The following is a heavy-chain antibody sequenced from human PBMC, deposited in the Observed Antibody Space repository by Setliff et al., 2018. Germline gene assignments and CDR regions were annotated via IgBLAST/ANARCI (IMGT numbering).Heavy chain of an antibody. CDR1: GFDFKTHW. CDR2: ITWNSGTK. CDR3: ARVHYETSTYSPTLFDH. D-gene: IGHD3-22*01. J-gene: IGHJ4*02. V-gene: IGHV3-48*04. Sequence: PGGSLRLSCAASGFDFKTHWMDWARQAPGKGLEWVSDITWNSGTKNYADSMKGRLTISRDNSKNSVFLQMNSLRVEDTAVYYCARVHYETSTYSPTLFDHWGQGALVTVSS.